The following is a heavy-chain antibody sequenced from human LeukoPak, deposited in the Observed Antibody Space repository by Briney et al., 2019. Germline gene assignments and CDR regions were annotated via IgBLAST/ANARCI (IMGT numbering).Heavy chain of an antibody. J-gene: IGHJ4*02. Sequence: SVKVSCKASGGTFSSYAISWVRQAPGQGLEWMGGIIPIFGTANYAQKFQGRVTIAADESTSTAYMELSSLRSEDTAVYYCAVDCSSTSCYAGVYWGQGTLVTVSS. CDR1: GGTFSSYA. D-gene: IGHD2-2*01. CDR2: IIPIFGTA. V-gene: IGHV1-69*01. CDR3: AVDCSSTSCYAGVY.